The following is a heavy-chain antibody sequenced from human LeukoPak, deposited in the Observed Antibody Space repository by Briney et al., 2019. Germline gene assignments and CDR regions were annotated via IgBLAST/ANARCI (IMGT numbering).Heavy chain of an antibody. CDR1: GFTFSSYA. CDR3: ARDLGVNAFDI. Sequence: GGSLRLSCAASGFTFSSYAMSWVRQAPGKGLEWDSGIRWNGGSTGYADSVKGRFTISRDNAKNSLYLQMNSLRAEDTAFYYCARDLGVNAFDIWGQGTMVTVSS. D-gene: IGHD3-16*01. V-gene: IGHV3-20*04. J-gene: IGHJ3*02. CDR2: IRWNGGST.